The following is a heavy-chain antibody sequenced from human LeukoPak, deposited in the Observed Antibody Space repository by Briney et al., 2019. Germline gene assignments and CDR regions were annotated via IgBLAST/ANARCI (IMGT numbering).Heavy chain of an antibody. CDR1: GGSITSINF. V-gene: IGHV4-4*02. CDR2: THHSGNT. CDR3: ARGGYYFDY. J-gene: IGHJ4*02. Sequence: SETLSLTCAVSGGSITSINFWNWVRQSPGKGLEWIGETHHSGNTNYNPSLKSRLTISVDTSKNQFSLKLSSVTAADTAVYYCARGGYYFDYWGQGTLVTVSS.